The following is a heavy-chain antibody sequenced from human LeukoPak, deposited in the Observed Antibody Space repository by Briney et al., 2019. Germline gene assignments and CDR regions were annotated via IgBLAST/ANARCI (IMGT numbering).Heavy chain of an antibody. D-gene: IGHD6-19*01. CDR1: GFIFSNYW. Sequence: GGSLRLSCAGSGFIFSNYWMHWVRQAPGKGLVWVSRIKTDGSTTYYADSVKGRFTVSRDNSKNTLYLQMNSLRAEDTAVYYCARDFATSGWYVNFDYWGQGTLVTVSS. J-gene: IGHJ4*02. CDR2: IKTDGSTT. CDR3: ARDFATSGWYVNFDY. V-gene: IGHV3-74*01.